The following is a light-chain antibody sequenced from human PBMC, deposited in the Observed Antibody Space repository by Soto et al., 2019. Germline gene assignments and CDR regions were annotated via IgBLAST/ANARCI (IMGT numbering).Light chain of an antibody. J-gene: IGKJ1*01. CDR3: QQYNNWPRK. V-gene: IGKV3-15*01. Sequence: EIVMTQSPATLSVSPGERATLSCRASQSVSSSLAWYQQKPGQAPSLLIYGASTRATGVPARFSGSGSGTEFTLTISSLQSDDVAVYYCQQYNNWPRKFGQGTKVEI. CDR1: QSVSSS. CDR2: GAS.